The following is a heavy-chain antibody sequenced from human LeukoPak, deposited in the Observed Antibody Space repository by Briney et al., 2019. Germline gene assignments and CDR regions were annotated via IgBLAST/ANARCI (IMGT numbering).Heavy chain of an antibody. V-gene: IGHV3-23*01. CDR1: GFTFSAYG. D-gene: IGHD2-2*01. J-gene: IGHJ6*03. CDR3: AKHWSYCSTTSCFFNYYYYYTDV. Sequence: PGGSLRLSCAASGFTFSAYGMSWVRQSPRKGLEWVSGVSGADGTTYYADSVKGRFTISRDNSKSTLYLQMSNLRAEDTAVYYCAKHWSYCSTTSCFFNYYYYYTDVWGKGTTVTVSS. CDR2: VSGADGTT.